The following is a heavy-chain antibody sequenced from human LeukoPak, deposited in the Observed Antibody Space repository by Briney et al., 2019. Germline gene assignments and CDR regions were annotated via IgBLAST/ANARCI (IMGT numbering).Heavy chain of an antibody. CDR1: GFTFNSYS. J-gene: IGHJ4*02. Sequence: PGGSLRLSCVGSGFTFNSYSMNWVRQAPGKGLEWVAFIRSDGSDKSYADSVKGRFTISRDNSENKLYLQINSLRVEDTAVYYCVKDTPTTGYHLDSWGQGTLVTVSS. D-gene: IGHD1-1*01. V-gene: IGHV3-30*02. CDR3: VKDTPTTGYHLDS. CDR2: IRSDGSDK.